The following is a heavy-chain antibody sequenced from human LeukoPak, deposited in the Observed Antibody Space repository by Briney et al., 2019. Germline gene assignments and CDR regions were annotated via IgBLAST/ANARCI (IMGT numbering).Heavy chain of an antibody. V-gene: IGHV3-21*01. Sequence: PGGSLRLSCAASGFTFSTYNMNWVRQAPGKGLEWVSSITSSSSYIYYADSVKGRFTISRDNAKNSLYLQMNSLRAEDTAVYYCARDRGYSYDSYYFDYWGQGTLVTVSS. CDR1: GFTFSTYN. D-gene: IGHD5-18*01. J-gene: IGHJ4*02. CDR2: ITSSSSYI. CDR3: ARDRGYSYDSYYFDY.